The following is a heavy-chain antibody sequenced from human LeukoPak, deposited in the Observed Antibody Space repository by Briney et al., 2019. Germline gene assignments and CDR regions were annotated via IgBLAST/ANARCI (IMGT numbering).Heavy chain of an antibody. CDR3: AREVEVRGVTTDEYYFDY. D-gene: IGHD3-10*01. CDR2: IYYSGST. V-gene: IGHV4-61*01. Sequence: SETLSLTCTVSGGSVSSGSYYWSWIRQPPGKGLEWIGYIYYSGSTNYNPSLKSRVTISVDTSKNQFSLKLSSVTAADTAVYYCAREVEVRGVTTDEYYFDYWGQGTLVTVSS. CDR1: GGSVSSGSYY. J-gene: IGHJ4*02.